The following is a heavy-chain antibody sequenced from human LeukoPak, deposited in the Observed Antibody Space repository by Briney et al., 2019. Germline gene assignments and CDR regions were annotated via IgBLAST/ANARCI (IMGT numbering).Heavy chain of an antibody. V-gene: IGHV4-61*08. CDR1: GGSISSGDYY. Sequence: SETLSLTCSVSGGSISSGDYYWTWIRQPPGKGLEWIGYIYYSGSTNYNPSLKSRVTISVDTSKNQFSLKLSSVTAADTAVYYCARYPLGPLWLRWNAFDIWGQGTMVTVSS. CDR3: ARYPLGPLWLRWNAFDI. J-gene: IGHJ3*02. D-gene: IGHD5-12*01. CDR2: IYYSGST.